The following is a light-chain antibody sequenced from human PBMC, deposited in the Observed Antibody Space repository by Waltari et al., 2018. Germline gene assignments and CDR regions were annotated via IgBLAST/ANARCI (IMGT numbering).Light chain of an antibody. J-gene: IGKJ5*01. CDR3: QQLDSYPIT. CDR2: AAS. CDR1: QGINSY. V-gene: IGKV1-9*01. Sequence: IQLTQSPSSLSASVGDRVTLTCRASQGINSYVAWYQQKPGKAPKLLIYAASTLQSGVPSRFSGSASGPDFTLTISSLQPEDFATYYCQQLDSYPITFGQGTRLEIK.